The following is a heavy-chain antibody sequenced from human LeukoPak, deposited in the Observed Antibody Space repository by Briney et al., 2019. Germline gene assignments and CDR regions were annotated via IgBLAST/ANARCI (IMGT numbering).Heavy chain of an antibody. CDR2: IYSSGST. Sequence: SETLSLTCTVSGGSINSYYWSWIRQPAGKGLEWIGRIYSSGSTNYNPSLKSRVSMSVDTSKNQFSLKLSSVTAADTAVYYCARGYRYCSSTSCPNWFDPWGQGTLVTVSS. CDR3: ARGYRYCSSTSCPNWFDP. V-gene: IGHV4-4*07. CDR1: GGSINSYY. D-gene: IGHD2-2*01. J-gene: IGHJ5*02.